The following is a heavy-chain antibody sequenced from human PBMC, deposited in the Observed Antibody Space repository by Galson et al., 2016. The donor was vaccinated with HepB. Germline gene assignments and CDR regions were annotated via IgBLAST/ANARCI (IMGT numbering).Heavy chain of an antibody. Sequence: SLRLSCAASGFTVSSNYLSWVRRAPGKGLEWVSVIYSGGSTYYADSVRGRFTISRDNSNNILYLQMNSLRAEDTAVYYCARNKATPRVWGHYYYYMDVWGKGTTVTVSS. D-gene: IGHD3-16*01. CDR2: IYSGGST. J-gene: IGHJ6*03. V-gene: IGHV3-53*01. CDR1: GFTVSSNY. CDR3: ARNKATPRVWGHYYYYMDV.